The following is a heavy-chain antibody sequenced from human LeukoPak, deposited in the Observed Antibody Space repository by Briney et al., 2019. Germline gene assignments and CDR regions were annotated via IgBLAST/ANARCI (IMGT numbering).Heavy chain of an antibody. CDR3: AKDGLGYYDGMRDAFDI. CDR1: GFTFSSYA. D-gene: IGHD3-22*01. J-gene: IGHJ3*02. V-gene: IGHV3-23*01. CDR2: ISGSGGST. Sequence: GGSLRLSCAASGFTFSSYAMSWVRQAPGKGLEWVSAISGSGGSTYYADSVKGRFTISRDNSRNTLYLQMNSLRAEDTAVYYCAKDGLGYYDGMRDAFDIWGQGAMVTVSS.